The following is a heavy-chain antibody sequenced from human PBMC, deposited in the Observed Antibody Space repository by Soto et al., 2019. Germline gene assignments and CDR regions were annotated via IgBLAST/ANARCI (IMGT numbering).Heavy chain of an antibody. Sequence: QITLKESGPTLVKPTQTLTLTCTFSGFSLTTRGVAVGWIRQSPGKALEWLALIYWTDDKRYSPSLNNRLTIAKDTSKNPAVPTMNNMDPVYTATYYFAHGVFTIYSAIDVWGQGPTVTVFS. D-gene: IGHD3-3*01. CDR2: IYWTDDK. V-gene: IGHV2-5*01. J-gene: IGHJ6*02. CDR1: GFSLTTRGVA. CDR3: AHGVFTIYSAIDV.